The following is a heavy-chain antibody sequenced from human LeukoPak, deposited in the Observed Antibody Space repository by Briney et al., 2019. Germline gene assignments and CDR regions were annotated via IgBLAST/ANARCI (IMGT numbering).Heavy chain of an antibody. D-gene: IGHD2-15*01. V-gene: IGHV3-74*01. J-gene: IGHJ4*02. CDR2: IKSDGSST. CDR1: EFTFSSHW. CDR3: ARGYCSGGSCYSWFDY. Sequence: GGSLRLSCAASEFTFSSHWMHWVRQAPGKGLVWVSRIKSDGSSTSYADSVKGRFTISRDNARNTLYLQMNSLRAEDTAVYYCARGYCSGGSCYSWFDYWGLGTLVSVSS.